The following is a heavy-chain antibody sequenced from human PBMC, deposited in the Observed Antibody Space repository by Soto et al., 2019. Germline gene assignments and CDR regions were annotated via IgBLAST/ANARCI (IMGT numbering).Heavy chain of an antibody. CDR1: GGSMRNYF. CDR2: IHYSGTT. CDR3: AAGEASSRNLAPYYLDF. V-gene: IGHV4-59*01. J-gene: IGHJ4*02. D-gene: IGHD6-13*01. Sequence: GTLTLTCTVSGGSMRNYFWTWIRQPPGKGLEWIGYIHYSGTTSFFPSYNPSLRSRVTISEDTSKNQFSLKLLSVTTADTAVYFCAAGEASSRNLAPYYLDFWGQGTLVTVSS.